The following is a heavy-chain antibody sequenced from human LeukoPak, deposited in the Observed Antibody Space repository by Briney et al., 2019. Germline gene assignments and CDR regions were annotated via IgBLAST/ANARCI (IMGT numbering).Heavy chain of an antibody. D-gene: IGHD2-15*01. Sequence: SEALSLTCAVSGGSISSSSYYWGWIRQPPGKGLEWIGSVYYSGSTYYNPSLKSRVTISVDTPRNHFSLKLNSVTSADTAVYYCARGVYCSGGSCHFDYWGQGTLVTVSS. CDR1: GGSISSSSYY. CDR3: ARGVYCSGGSCHFDY. V-gene: IGHV4-39*02. J-gene: IGHJ4*02. CDR2: VYYSGST.